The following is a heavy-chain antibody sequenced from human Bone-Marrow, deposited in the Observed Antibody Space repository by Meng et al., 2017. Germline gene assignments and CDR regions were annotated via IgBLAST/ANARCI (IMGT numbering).Heavy chain of an antibody. CDR1: GFTFNNYA. D-gene: IGHD2-8*01. V-gene: IGHV3-23*01. J-gene: IGHJ4*02. CDR2: ISGSGGST. Sequence: EVQLLDSGGGLVQPGGSLRLSCAASGFTFNNYAMSWVRQAPGKGLEWVSAISGSGGSTYYADSVKGRFTISRDNSKNTLYLQMNSLRADDTAVYYCAKNGARSPTDYWGQGTLVTVSS. CDR3: AKNGARSPTDY.